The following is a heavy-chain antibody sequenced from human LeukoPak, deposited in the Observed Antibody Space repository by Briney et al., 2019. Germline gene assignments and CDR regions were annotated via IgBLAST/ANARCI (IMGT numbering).Heavy chain of an antibody. CDR2: ISRSGTHI. CDR1: GFTFSSYS. J-gene: IGHJ4*02. CDR3: ARDLVAIAVAADY. D-gene: IGHD6-19*01. V-gene: IGHV3-21*01. Sequence: GESLRLSCAASGFTFSSYSMNWVRQAPGKGLEWVSSISRSGTHIYYADSVKGRFTISRDNAKNSLYLQMNSLRAEDTAVYYCARDLVAIAVAADYWGQGTLVTVSS.